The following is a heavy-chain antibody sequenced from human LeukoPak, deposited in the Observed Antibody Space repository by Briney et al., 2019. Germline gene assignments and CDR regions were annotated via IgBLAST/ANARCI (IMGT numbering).Heavy chain of an antibody. J-gene: IGHJ5*02. CDR1: GDSLTGYY. CDR2: INPSSGGT. V-gene: IGHV1-2*02. Sequence: ASVKVSSMPSGDSLTGYYMQWVSPTPGQGLEWMGWINPSSGGTNYEQKLQGRVTMTRDTSISTAYMELSRLRSDDTAVYYCARDRARQSGSGGNWFDPWGQGTLVTVSS. CDR3: ARDRARQSGSGGNWFDP. D-gene: IGHD3-10*01.